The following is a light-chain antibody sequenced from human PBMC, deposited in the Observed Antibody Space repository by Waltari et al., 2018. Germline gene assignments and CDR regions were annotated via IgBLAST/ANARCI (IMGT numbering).Light chain of an antibody. J-gene: IGKJ1*01. Sequence: EIVLTQSPGTLSLSPGERATLSCGASQSVSSNDLAWYQQKPGQAPGVLIYGTYNRATGIPDRFSGSGSGTDFTLTISRLEPEDFAVYYCQQYGSWTFGQGTKVEIK. CDR3: QQYGSWT. CDR1: QSVSSND. CDR2: GTY. V-gene: IGKV3-20*01.